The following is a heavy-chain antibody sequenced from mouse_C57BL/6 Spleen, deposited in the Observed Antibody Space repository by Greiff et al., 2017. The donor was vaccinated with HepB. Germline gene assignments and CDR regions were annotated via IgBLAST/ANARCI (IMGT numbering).Heavy chain of an antibody. V-gene: IGHV5-4*01. Sequence: EVKLVESGGGLVKPGGSLKLSCAASGFTFSSYAMSWVRQTPEKRLEWVATISDGGSYTYYPDNVKGRFTISRDNAKNNLYLQMSHLKSEDTAMYYCARDLLWAMDYWGQGTSVTVSS. J-gene: IGHJ4*01. CDR2: ISDGGSYT. CDR3: ARDLLWAMDY. D-gene: IGHD2-1*01. CDR1: GFTFSSYA.